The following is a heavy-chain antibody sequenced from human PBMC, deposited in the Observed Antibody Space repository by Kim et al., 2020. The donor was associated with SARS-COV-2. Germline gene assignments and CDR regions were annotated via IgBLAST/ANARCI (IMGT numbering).Heavy chain of an antibody. CDR2: ISSSGSIT. J-gene: IGHJ4*02. V-gene: IGHV3-23*01. CDR3: TKGAVGLRWFARATASD. CDR1: GFTFTTYS. Sequence: GGSLRLSCVGSGFTFTTYSMSWVRQAPGKGLEWLSAISSSGSITYYADSVKGRFTISRDNSKNTLYLHVDSLRVQDTAIYYCTKGAVGLRWFARATASDWGQGTLVTVSS. D-gene: IGHD3-10*01.